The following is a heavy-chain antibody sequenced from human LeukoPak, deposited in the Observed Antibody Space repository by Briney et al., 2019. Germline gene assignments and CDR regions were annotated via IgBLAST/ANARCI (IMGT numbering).Heavy chain of an antibody. Sequence: ASVKVSCKASGYTFTSYDINWVRQATGQGLEWMGWMNPNSGNTGYAQKFQGRVTITRNTSISTAYMELSSLGSEDTAVYYCARELTHYYDSSGYNGDDYWGQGTLVTVSS. CDR2: MNPNSGNT. CDR3: ARELTHYYDSSGYNGDDY. D-gene: IGHD3-22*01. J-gene: IGHJ4*02. CDR1: GYTFTSYD. V-gene: IGHV1-8*03.